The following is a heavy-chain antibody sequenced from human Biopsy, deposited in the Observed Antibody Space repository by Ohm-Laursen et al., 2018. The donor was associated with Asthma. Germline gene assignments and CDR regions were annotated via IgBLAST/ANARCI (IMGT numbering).Heavy chain of an antibody. D-gene: IGHD2-2*01. Sequence: SLRLSCTASGFTFSSYGMHWVRQAPGKGLEWVAVIWYDGSNKYYADSVKGRFTISRDNSKNSLYLQMNSLRAEDTAVYYCARDGTDMNEAMPKDFWGQGTLVTVSS. J-gene: IGHJ4*02. CDR3: ARDGTDMNEAMPKDF. CDR2: IWYDGSNK. V-gene: IGHV3-33*01. CDR1: GFTFSSYG.